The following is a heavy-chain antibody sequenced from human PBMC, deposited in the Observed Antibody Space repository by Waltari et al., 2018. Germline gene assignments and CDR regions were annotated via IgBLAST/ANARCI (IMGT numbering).Heavy chain of an antibody. D-gene: IGHD4-17*01. V-gene: IGHV1-18*04. J-gene: IGHJ5*02. CDR3: AVRNSDYGDYWFDP. CDR2: IRAYNRDP. CDR1: GHAFVTYG. Sequence: QGHLLLPGAEVRKTGASVRVSCKASGHAFVTYGMSCMRRAPAEGAEGFGWMRRAPGQGLEWIGWIRAYNRDPQYAQKFQGRVTMTTDTSTTTSYMELSDLRSDDTAVYYCAVRNSDYGDYWFDPWGQGTLVTVS.